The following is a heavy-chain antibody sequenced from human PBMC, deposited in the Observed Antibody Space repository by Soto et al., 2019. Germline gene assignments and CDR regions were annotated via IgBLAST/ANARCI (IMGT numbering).Heavy chain of an antibody. CDR3: ARGSAEAGTAAIDH. D-gene: IGHD6-19*01. CDR1: GFTFSNYN. V-gene: IGHV3-21*01. J-gene: IGHJ4*02. CDR2: ISSSSSYI. Sequence: EVQLVESGGGLVKPGGSLRLSCAASGFTFSNYNMNWVRQAPGKGLEWVSSISSSSSYIYYADSVKGRFTISRDNAKNSLYLQMNSLRAEDTAVYYCARGSAEAGTAAIDHWGQGTLGTVAS.